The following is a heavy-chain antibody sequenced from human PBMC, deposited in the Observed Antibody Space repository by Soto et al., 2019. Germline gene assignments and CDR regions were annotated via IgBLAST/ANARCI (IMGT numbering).Heavy chain of an antibody. CDR2: INPNSGGT. J-gene: IGHJ5*02. CDR3: ARASSYYDFWSGYYNGWFDP. V-gene: IGHV1-2*04. CDR1: GYTFTGYY. D-gene: IGHD3-3*01. Sequence: ASVKVSCKASGYTFTGYYMHWVRQAPGQGLEWMRWINPNSGGTNYAQKFQGWVTMTRDTSISTAYMELSRLRSDDTAVYYCARASSYYDFWSGYYNGWFDPWGQGTLVTVSS.